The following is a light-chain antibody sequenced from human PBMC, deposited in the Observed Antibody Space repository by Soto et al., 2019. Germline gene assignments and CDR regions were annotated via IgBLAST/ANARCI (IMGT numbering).Light chain of an antibody. CDR1: RSFTNNY. CDR3: QQHGSSPIT. Sequence: PGERAPLSCMARRSFTNNYLAWHQQKPGQTPRLLIYGASSRATGIPDRFSGSGSGTDFTLTISRLEPEDFAVYYCQQHGSSPITFGQGTRPEVK. CDR2: GAS. V-gene: IGKV3-20*01. J-gene: IGKJ5*01.